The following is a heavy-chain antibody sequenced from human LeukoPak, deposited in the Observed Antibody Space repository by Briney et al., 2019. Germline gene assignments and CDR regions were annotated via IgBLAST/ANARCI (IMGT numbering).Heavy chain of an antibody. CDR1: GGSISSYY. Sequence: SETLSLTCTVSGGSISSYYWSWIRQPPGKGLEWIGYIYYSGSTNYNPSLKSRVTISVDTSKYQFTLKLSSVTAADTAMYYCARALGYCTSTSCLNYNYYGMDVWGQGTTVTVSS. CDR3: ARALGYCTSTSCLNYNYYGMDV. D-gene: IGHD2-2*01. CDR2: IYYSGST. V-gene: IGHV4-59*01. J-gene: IGHJ6*02.